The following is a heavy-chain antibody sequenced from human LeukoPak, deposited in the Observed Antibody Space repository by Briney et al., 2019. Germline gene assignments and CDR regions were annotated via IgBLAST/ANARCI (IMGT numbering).Heavy chain of an antibody. V-gene: IGHV1-46*01. CDR3: ARDRDHKGDY. CDR2: INPSGGST. CDR1: GYSFTSYY. J-gene: IGHJ4*02. Sequence: ASVKVSCKASGYSFTSYYMYWVRQAPGQGLEWMGIINPSGGSTSYAQKFQGRVTMTRDMSTSTVYMELSSLRSEDTAVYYCARDRDHKGDYWGQGTLVTVSS.